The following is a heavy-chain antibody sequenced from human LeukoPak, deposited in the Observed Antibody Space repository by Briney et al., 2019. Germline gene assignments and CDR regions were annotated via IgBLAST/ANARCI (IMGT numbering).Heavy chain of an antibody. J-gene: IGHJ4*02. D-gene: IGHD3-10*01. V-gene: IGHV4-30-2*05. Sequence: KSSQTLSLTCAVSGGSISSGGYSWSWIRQPPGKGLEWIGYIYYSGSTYYNPSLKSRVTISVDTSKNQFSLKLNPVTAADTAVYYCALYGSGSYNFDFWGQGTLVTVSA. CDR2: IYYSGST. CDR3: ALYGSGSYNFDF. CDR1: GGSISSGGYS.